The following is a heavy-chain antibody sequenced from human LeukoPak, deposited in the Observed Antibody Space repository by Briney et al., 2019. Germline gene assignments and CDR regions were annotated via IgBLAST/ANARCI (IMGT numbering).Heavy chain of an antibody. CDR2: IYYTGST. J-gene: IGHJ4*02. D-gene: IGHD6-6*01. CDR3: ARHRAYSSSSPLDY. Sequence: SETLSLTCSVSGGSISSLYWSWIRQPPGKGLEWIGYIYYTGSTNYNPSLKSRVTMFVDMSKNQFSLRLSSVTAADTAVYYCARHRAYSSSSPLDYWGQGTLVTVSS. V-gene: IGHV4-59*08. CDR1: GGSISSLY.